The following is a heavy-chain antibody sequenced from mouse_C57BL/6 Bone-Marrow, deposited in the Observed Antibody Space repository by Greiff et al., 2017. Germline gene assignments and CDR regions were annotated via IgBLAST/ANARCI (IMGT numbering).Heavy chain of an antibody. CDR2: IDPSDSYT. CDR3: ARLLRHGDY. Sequence: QVQLQQPGAELVRPGTSVKLSCKASGYTFTSYWMHWVKQRPGQGLEWIGVIDPSDSYTNYNQKFKGKATLTVDTSSSTAYMQLSSLTSEDSAVYYCARLLRHGDYWGQGTSVTVSS. CDR1: GYTFTSYW. J-gene: IGHJ4*01. D-gene: IGHD1-2*01. V-gene: IGHV1-59*01.